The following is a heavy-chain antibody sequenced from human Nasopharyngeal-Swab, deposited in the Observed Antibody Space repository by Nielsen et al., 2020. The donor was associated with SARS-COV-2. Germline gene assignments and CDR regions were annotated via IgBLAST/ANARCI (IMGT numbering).Heavy chain of an antibody. J-gene: IGHJ6*02. V-gene: IGHV3-20*04. CDR2: INWIGGSA. CDR1: GFTFSDSA. Sequence: GESLKISCAASGFTFSDSAIHWVRQVPGKGLEWVANINWIGGSADYSDAVKGRFTISRDNAKDSLYLQMNSLRVEDTAVYYCARVQQIYAISLNYYGMDVWGQGTTVTVSS. CDR3: ARVQQIYAISLNYYGMDV. D-gene: IGHD2-8*01.